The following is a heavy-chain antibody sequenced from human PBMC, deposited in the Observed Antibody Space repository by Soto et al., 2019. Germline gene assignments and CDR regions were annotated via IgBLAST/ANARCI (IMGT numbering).Heavy chain of an antibody. CDR2: IYYSGST. J-gene: IGHJ4*02. CDR3: ARHTPAIAISDH. Sequence: QLQLQESGPGLVKPSETLSLTCTVSGGSISSSSYYWGWIRQPPGKGLEWIGSIYYSGSTYYNPCLKSRVAISVDTSKNPFSRKMGSVTAADTAVYYCARHTPAIAISDHWGQGTLVTVSS. V-gene: IGHV4-39*01. D-gene: IGHD2-15*01. CDR1: GGSISSSSYY.